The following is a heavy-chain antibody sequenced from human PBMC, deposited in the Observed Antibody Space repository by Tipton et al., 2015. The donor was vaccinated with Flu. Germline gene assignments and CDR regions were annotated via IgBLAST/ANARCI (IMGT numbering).Heavy chain of an antibody. J-gene: IGHJ4*02. CDR3: ARHTGDSVRGVIDY. CDR2: IYTSGST. V-gene: IGHV4-4*07. D-gene: IGHD3-10*02. CDR1: GGSISSYY. Sequence: LRLSCTVSGGSISSYYWSWIRQPAGKGLEWIGRIYTSGSTNYNPSLKSRVTMSVDTSKNQFSLKLSSVTAADTAVYYCARHTGDSVRGVIDYWGQGTLVTVSS.